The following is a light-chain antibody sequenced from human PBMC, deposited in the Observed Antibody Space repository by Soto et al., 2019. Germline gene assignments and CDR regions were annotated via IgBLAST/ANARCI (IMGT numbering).Light chain of an antibody. J-gene: IGKJ1*01. CDR3: MQARQTPWT. CDR2: SGS. Sequence: DIVMTQSPLSLPVTPGEPASISCRSSQSLLHSNGYNYLDWYLQKPGQSPQLLIYSGSNRASGVPDRFSGRGSGTDFTLKSSRVEAEDVGVYYCMQARQTPWTFGQGTKVEIK. CDR1: QSLLHSNGYNY. V-gene: IGKV2-28*01.